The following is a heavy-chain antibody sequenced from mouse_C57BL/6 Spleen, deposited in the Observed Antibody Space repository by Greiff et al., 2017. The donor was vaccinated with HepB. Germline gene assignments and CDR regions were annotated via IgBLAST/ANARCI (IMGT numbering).Heavy chain of an antibody. Sequence: EVHLVESEGGLVQPGSSMKLSCTASGFTFSDYYMAWVRQVPEKGLEWVANINYDGSSTYYLDSLKSRFIISRDNAKNILYLQMSSLKSEDTATYYCARGGSGYTLFDYWGQGTTLTVSS. D-gene: IGHD3-2*02. CDR2: INYDGSST. CDR1: GFTFSDYY. V-gene: IGHV5-16*01. CDR3: ARGGSGYTLFDY. J-gene: IGHJ2*01.